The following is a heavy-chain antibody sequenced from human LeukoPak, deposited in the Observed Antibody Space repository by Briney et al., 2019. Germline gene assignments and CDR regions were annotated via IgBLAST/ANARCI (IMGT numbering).Heavy chain of an antibody. J-gene: IGHJ5*02. CDR1: GFTFSSNH. V-gene: IGHV3-66*01. Sequence: PGGSLRLSCAVSGFTFSSNHMNWIRQAPGKGLEWVSIIYNSGNTNYADSVKGRFIIFRDTSKNTVFLQMNSLRAEDTAVYYCVRRIPNAIEFDPWGQGTLVTVSS. D-gene: IGHD2-2*01. CDR2: IYNSGNT. CDR3: VRRIPNAIEFDP.